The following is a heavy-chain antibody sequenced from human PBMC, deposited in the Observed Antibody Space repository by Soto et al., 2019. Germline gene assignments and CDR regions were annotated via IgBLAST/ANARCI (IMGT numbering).Heavy chain of an antibody. D-gene: IGHD3-22*01. J-gene: IGHJ6*02. CDR3: ARSPDSSGYYPRWYYYGMDV. Sequence: QVQLQESGPGLVKPSGTLSLTCAVSGGSISSSNWWSWVRQPPGKGLEWIGEIYHSGSTNYNPSLKSRVTISVDKSKTPFSLKLSSVTAADTAVYYCARSPDSSGYYPRWYYYGMDVWGQGTTVTVSS. V-gene: IGHV4-4*02. CDR2: IYHSGST. CDR1: GGSISSSNW.